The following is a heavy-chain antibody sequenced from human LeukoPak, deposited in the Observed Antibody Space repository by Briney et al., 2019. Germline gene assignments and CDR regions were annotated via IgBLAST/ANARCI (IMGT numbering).Heavy chain of an antibody. Sequence: SETLSLTCAVYGGSFSGYYWSWIRQPPGKGLEWIGEINHSGSTNYNPSLKSRVTISVDTSKNQFSLKLSSVTAADTAVYYCARGVVVPAAIYVFYYYYGMDVWGQGTPVTVSS. D-gene: IGHD2-2*01. CDR2: INHSGST. CDR1: GGSFSGYY. CDR3: ARGVVVPAAIYVFYYYYGMDV. J-gene: IGHJ6*02. V-gene: IGHV4-34*01.